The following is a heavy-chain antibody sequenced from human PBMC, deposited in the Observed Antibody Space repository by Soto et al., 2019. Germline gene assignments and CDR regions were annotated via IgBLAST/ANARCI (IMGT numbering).Heavy chain of an antibody. CDR1: GFTFSDSW. CDR3: ARVAVVTRGIDY. V-gene: IGHV3-74*01. D-gene: IGHD6-19*01. J-gene: IGHJ4*02. Sequence: AGGSLRLSCVASGFTFSDSWLHWVRQAPGKGLVWVSRVNEAGSYSTYADSAKGRFTISRDNAKNTVFLQMNSLRAEDSAVYYCARVAVVTRGIDYWGQGTLVTVYS. CDR2: VNEAGSYS.